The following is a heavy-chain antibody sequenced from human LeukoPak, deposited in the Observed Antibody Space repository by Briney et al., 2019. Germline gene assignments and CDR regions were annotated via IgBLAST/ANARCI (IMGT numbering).Heavy chain of an antibody. J-gene: IGHJ3*02. CDR2: ISGSGGST. V-gene: IGHV3-23*01. Sequence: GGSLRLSCAASGLTFSSYAMSWVRQAPGKGLEWVSAISGSGGSTYYADSVKGRFTISRDNSKNTLYLQMNSLRAEDTAVYYCASRSTYYYDYDAFDIWGQGTMVTVSS. CDR3: ASRSTYYYDYDAFDI. D-gene: IGHD3-22*01. CDR1: GLTFSSYA.